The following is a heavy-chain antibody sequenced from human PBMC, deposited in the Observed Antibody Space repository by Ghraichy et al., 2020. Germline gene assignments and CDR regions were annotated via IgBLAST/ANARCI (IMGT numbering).Heavy chain of an antibody. CDR1: GGSISTYY. V-gene: IGHV4-59*01. CDR2: IYYGGAT. D-gene: IGHD3-10*01. Sequence: SQTLSLTCTVSGGSISTYYWSWIRQAPGKGLEWLGYIYYGGATNYNPSLGSRVTISVDTSKNQFSLRLSSVTAADTAVYFCARELSLFGSGRAHRRYYFDSWGQGTLVTVSS. CDR3: ARELSLFGSGRAHRRYYFDS. J-gene: IGHJ4*02.